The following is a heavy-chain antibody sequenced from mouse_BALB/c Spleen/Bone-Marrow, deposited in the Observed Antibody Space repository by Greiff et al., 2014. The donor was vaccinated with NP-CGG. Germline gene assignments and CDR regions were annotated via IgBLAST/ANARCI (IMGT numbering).Heavy chain of an antibody. CDR3: ARRFRTTAAWFAY. Sequence: EVMLVESGPELVKPGASVKISCKASGYTFTDYNMHWVQQSHGKSLEWIGYIYPYNGGTGYNQKFKSKATLTVDNSSSTAYMDLRSRTSEDTAVYCSARRFRTTAAWFAYWGQGTLVTVSA. J-gene: IGHJ3*01. V-gene: IGHV1S29*02. D-gene: IGHD1-2*01. CDR1: GYTFTDYN. CDR2: IYPYNGGT.